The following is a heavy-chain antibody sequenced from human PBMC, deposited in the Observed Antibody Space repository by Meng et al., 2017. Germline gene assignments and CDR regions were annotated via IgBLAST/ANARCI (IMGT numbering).Heavy chain of an antibody. CDR3: ARSMVRGVIIYTRTYYFDY. CDR2: IYYSGST. Sequence: QVRLQESGPGLVRPSETLSLTCTVSGGSVSSGSYYWSWIRQPPGKGLEWIGYIYYSGSTNYNPSLKSRVTISVDTSKNQFSLKLSSVTAADTAVYYCARSMVRGVIIYTRTYYFDYWGQGTLVTVSS. V-gene: IGHV4-61*01. J-gene: IGHJ4*02. CDR1: GGSVSSGSYY. D-gene: IGHD3-10*01.